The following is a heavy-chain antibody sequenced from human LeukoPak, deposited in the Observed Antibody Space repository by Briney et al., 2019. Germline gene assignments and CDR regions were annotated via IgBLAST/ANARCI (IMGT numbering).Heavy chain of an antibody. CDR2: IYTSGST. CDR3: ARAGYCSGGSCSFFNDG. CDR1: GGSISSYY. D-gene: IGHD2-15*01. V-gene: IGHV4-4*07. Sequence: SETLSLTCTVPGGSISSYYWSWIRQPAGKGLEWIGRIYTSGSTNYNPSLKSRVTMSVDTSKNQFSLKLSSVTAADTAVYYCARAGYCSGGSCSFFNDGWGQGTLVTVSS. J-gene: IGHJ4*02.